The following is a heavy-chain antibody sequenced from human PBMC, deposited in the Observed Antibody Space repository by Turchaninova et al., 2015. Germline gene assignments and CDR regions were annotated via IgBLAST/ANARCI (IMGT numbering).Heavy chain of an antibody. Sequence: QLQLLESGPGLVKPSETLSLTCTVAGGSFRRTNCYWGWIRQAPGKGLEWIGSFYFTGNTYYNPSLKSRVSMSMDTSKNQFSLKLSSVAAADTALYYCAWSRSYSVNDAFDVWGQGTMVTVSS. CDR1: GGSFRRTNCY. V-gene: IGHV4-39*07. CDR3: AWSRSYSVNDAFDV. D-gene: IGHD1-26*01. J-gene: IGHJ3*01. CDR2: FYFTGNT.